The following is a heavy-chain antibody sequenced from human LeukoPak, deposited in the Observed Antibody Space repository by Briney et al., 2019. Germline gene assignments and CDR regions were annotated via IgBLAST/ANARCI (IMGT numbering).Heavy chain of an antibody. V-gene: IGHV4-59*01. CDR1: GGSISSYY. D-gene: IGHD7-27*01. J-gene: IGHJ6*03. Sequence: SETLSLTCTVSGGSISSYYWNWIRQPPGKGLEWIGYISYSGSTNYNPSLKSRVTISVDTSKNQFSLKLSSVTAADTAAYYCARGLKNWAYYYMDVWGKGTTVTVSS. CDR3: ARGLKNWAYYYMDV. CDR2: ISYSGST.